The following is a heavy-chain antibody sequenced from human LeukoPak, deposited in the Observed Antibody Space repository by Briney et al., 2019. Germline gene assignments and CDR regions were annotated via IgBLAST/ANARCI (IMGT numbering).Heavy chain of an antibody. V-gene: IGHV3-23*01. CDR1: GFTFRSYA. J-gene: IGHJ4*02. CDR3: AKDDRTMVRGGIRRLWDY. D-gene: IGHD3-10*01. CDR2: ISGSGGST. Sequence: GGSLRLSCAASGFTFRSYAMSWVRQAPGKGLEWVSPISGSGGSTSYADSVKGRFTISRDNSKKTLYLQMNSLRAEDTPVYYCAKDDRTMVRGGIRRLWDYWGQGTLVTVSS.